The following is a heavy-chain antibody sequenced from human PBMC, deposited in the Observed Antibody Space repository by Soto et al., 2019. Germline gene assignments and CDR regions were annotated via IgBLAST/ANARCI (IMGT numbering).Heavy chain of an antibody. CDR2: ISSSSSTI. V-gene: IGHV3-48*01. CDR3: AREYCSSTSCLNWFDP. Sequence: GGSLRLSCESSGFTFSSYSMNWVRQAPGMGLEWVSYISSSSSTIYYADSVKGRFTISRDNAKNSLYLQMNSLRAEDTAVYYCAREYCSSTSCLNWFDPWGQGT. D-gene: IGHD2-2*01. J-gene: IGHJ5*02. CDR1: GFTFSSYS.